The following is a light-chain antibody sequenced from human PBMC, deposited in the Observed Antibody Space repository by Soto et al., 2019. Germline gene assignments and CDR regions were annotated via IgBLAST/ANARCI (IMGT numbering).Light chain of an antibody. J-gene: IGKJ4*02. CDR1: QSIGTS. V-gene: IGKV3-11*01. Sequence: EIILTQSPVTLSLPPGERATLSCRASQSIGTSLAWYQQIPGQAPRLLIFDASNRAPGVPARFSGTGSGTEFTLTISSLEPEDFALYYCQQCDSGLTFGGGSRMEI. CDR3: QQCDSGLT. CDR2: DAS.